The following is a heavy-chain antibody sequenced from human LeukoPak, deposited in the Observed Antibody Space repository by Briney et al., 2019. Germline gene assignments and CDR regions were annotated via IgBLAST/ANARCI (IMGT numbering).Heavy chain of an antibody. CDR3: AKELTYYYDSSGYRNSALGY. J-gene: IGHJ4*02. V-gene: IGHV3-23*01. Sequence: GGSLRLSCVASGPTFSSHAMTWVRQTPGKGLEWVSGITGSGGTTYHADSVKGRFTISRDNSKNTLYLQMNSLRAEDTAVYYCAKELTYYYDSSGYRNSALGYWGQGTLVTVSS. CDR2: ITGSGGTT. D-gene: IGHD3-22*01. CDR1: GPTFSSHA.